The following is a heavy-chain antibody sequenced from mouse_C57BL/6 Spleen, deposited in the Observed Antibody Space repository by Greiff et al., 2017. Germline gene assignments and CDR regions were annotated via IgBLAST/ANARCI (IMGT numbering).Heavy chain of an antibody. D-gene: IGHD2-4*01. V-gene: IGHV10-3*01. J-gene: IGHJ4*01. Sequence: EVHLVESGGGLVQPKGSLKLSCAASGFTFNTYAMHWVRQAPGKGLEWVARIRRKSSNYATYYADSVKDRFTISRDDSQSMLYLQMNNLKTEDTAMYYCVRDEYYDYDDYAMDYGGQGTSVTVSS. CDR3: VRDEYYDYDDYAMDY. CDR2: IRRKSSNYAT. CDR1: GFTFNTYA.